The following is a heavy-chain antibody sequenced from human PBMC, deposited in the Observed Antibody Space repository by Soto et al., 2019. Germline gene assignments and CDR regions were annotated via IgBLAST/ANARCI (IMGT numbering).Heavy chain of an antibody. CDR2: INPNSGGT. D-gene: IGHD3-22*01. Sequence: ASVKVSCKASGYTFISYGISWVRQAPGQGLEWMGWINPNSGGTNFQQKFQGRVTMTRAMSTNTVYMELSSLSSDDTAVYYCARDGYRYYYDSSGYYLDFWGQGTLVTVSS. CDR1: GYTFISYG. V-gene: IGHV1-2*02. CDR3: ARDGYRYYYDSSGYYLDF. J-gene: IGHJ4*02.